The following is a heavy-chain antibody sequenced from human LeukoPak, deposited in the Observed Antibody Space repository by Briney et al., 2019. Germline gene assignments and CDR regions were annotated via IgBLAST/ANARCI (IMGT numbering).Heavy chain of an antibody. CDR3: AKAIWVAATSSWFCLDY. CDR1: GFTLSGYG. D-gene: IGHD3-10*01. V-gene: IGHV3-30*02. Sequence: GGSLRLSCAASGFTLSGYGMHWVRQAPGKGLEWVAFIHYDGARSYYADSVKGRFTISRDNSRNTLYLQMNSLRPEDTAVYYCAKAIWVAATSSWFCLDYWGQGTLVTVSS. J-gene: IGHJ4*02. CDR2: IHYDGARS.